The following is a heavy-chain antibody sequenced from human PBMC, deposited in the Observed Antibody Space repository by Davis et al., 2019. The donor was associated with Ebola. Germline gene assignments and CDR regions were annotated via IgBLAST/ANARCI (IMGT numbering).Heavy chain of an antibody. D-gene: IGHD1-1*01. CDR1: GYSFPDHG. CDR3: ARDVRGITGPSEY. CDR2: ISTYNGNT. J-gene: IGHJ4*02. Sequence: ASVTVSCKASGYSFPDHGISWVRQAPGQGLEWMGWISTYNGNTNYAQKVQGRITMTTDTSTSTAYMELRSLRSDDTARYYCARDVRGITGPSEYWGQGTLVTVSS. V-gene: IGHV1-18*01.